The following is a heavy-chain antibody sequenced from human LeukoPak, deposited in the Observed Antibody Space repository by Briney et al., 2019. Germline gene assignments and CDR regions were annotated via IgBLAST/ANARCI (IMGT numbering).Heavy chain of an antibody. Sequence: GGSLRLSCAASGFTFSSFAMSWVRQAPGKGLEWVSVISGSGGSTYSADSVKGRFTISRDNSKNTLYLQMNSLRAEDTAVYFCAKSQDGGRLFHFDYWGQGTLVTVSS. J-gene: IGHJ4*02. D-gene: IGHD1-26*01. CDR1: GFTFSSFA. V-gene: IGHV3-23*01. CDR3: AKSQDGGRLFHFDY. CDR2: ISGSGGST.